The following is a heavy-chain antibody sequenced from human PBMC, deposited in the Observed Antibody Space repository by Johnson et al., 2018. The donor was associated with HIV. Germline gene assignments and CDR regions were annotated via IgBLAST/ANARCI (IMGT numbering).Heavy chain of an antibody. CDR1: AFTFSSYG. D-gene: IGHD6-13*01. Sequence: QVQLVESGGGVVQPGGSLRLSCAASAFTFSSYGMHWVRQAPGKVLEWVAFIRYDGTNKYYADSVKGRFTISRDNSKNTLYLQMNSLRAEDTAVYYCARVEAAAGLAFDIWGQGTMVTVSS. CDR2: IRYDGTNK. CDR3: ARVEAAAGLAFDI. J-gene: IGHJ3*02. V-gene: IGHV3-30*02.